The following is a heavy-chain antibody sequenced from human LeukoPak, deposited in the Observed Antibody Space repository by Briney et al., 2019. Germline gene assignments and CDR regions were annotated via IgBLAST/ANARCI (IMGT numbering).Heavy chain of an antibody. CDR1: GYTFTSYH. J-gene: IGHJ4*02. V-gene: IGHV1-46*01. CDR2: INPSGGST. Sequence: ASVKVSCKASGYTFTSYHMHWVRQAPGQGLEWMGIINPSGGSTSYAQKFQGGVTMTRDTSTNTVYMELSSLRSEDTAVYFCARATLSDYYFNYWGQGTLVTVSS. CDR3: ARATLSDYYFNY.